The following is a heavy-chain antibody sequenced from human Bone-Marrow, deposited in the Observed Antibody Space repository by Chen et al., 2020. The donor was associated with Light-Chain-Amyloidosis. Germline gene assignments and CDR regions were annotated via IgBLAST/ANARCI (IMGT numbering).Heavy chain of an antibody. CDR1: GFNFINHW. CDR3: VRDWDGTIDFDY. J-gene: IGHJ4*01. CDR2: INGYGSGT. V-gene: IGHV3-74*01. D-gene: IGHD1-1*01. Sequence: EVQLVESGGALVQPGGSLRLSCAASGFNFINHWMHWVRQVPGKGLEWVSHINGYGSGTTYADSVKGRFTISRDNDKNTLYLLMHSLRDEDTAVYYCVRDWDGTIDFDYWGQGTLVTVSS.